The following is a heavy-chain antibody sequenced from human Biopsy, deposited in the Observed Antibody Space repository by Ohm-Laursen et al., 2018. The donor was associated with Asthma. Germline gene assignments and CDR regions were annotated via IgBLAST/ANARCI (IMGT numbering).Heavy chain of an antibody. CDR3: TRWRLRVRDTPNDY. D-gene: IGHD2-21*01. CDR1: GYTFTSYD. Sequence: SSVKVSCKASGYTFTSYDINWVRQATGQGLEWMGWMNPNSGNTGYPQNFQGRVTMTRDASISTAYMELSSLRSEDTAVYYCTRWRLRVRDTPNDYWGQGTLVTVSS. CDR2: MNPNSGNT. V-gene: IGHV1-8*01. J-gene: IGHJ4*02.